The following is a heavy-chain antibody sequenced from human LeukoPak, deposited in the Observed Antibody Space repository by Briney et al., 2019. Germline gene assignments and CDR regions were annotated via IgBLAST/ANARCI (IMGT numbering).Heavy chain of an antibody. V-gene: IGHV3-7*01. CDR1: GLTFTDFW. D-gene: IGHD6-13*01. Sequence: PGGSLRLSCAASGLTFTDFWMNWVRLAPGRGLEWLANINPDGNEKYYVDSVKGRFAMSRDNAKNEVYLEMNSLRAEDTGVYYCSGRDSSRSPRAYWGQGTLVSVS. J-gene: IGHJ4*02. CDR3: SGRDSSRSPRAY. CDR2: INPDGNEK.